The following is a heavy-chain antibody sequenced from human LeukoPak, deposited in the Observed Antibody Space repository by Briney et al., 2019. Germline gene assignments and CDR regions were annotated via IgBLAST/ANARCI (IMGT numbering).Heavy chain of an antibody. CDR3: AREIFGARAFEY. CDR2: IFHSGSI. Sequence: SETLSLTCAVSGASISSNTWWSWVRQPPGKGLEWTGEIFHSGSINYNPSLKSRLTISLDKSKNHFSLKLSSVTAADTAVYYCAREIFGARAFEYWGQGTLVTVSS. CDR1: GASISSNTW. J-gene: IGHJ4*02. D-gene: IGHD3-3*01. V-gene: IGHV4-4*02.